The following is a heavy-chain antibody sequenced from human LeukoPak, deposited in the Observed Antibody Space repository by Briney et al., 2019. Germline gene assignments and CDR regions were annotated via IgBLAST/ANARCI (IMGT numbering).Heavy chain of an antibody. CDR2: IRYDGSNK. V-gene: IGHV3-30*02. CDR3: AKVLDSLNSSWRYYFDY. Sequence: GGSLRLSCAASGFTFSSYGMHWVRQAPGKGLEWVAFIRYDGSNKYYADSVKGRFTIFRDNSKNTLYLQMNSLRAEDTAVYYCAKVLDSLNSSWRYYFDYWGQGTLVTVSS. J-gene: IGHJ4*02. D-gene: IGHD6-13*01. CDR1: GFTFSSYG.